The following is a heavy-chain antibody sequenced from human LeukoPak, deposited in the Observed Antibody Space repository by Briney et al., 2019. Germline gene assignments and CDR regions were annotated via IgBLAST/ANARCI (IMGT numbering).Heavy chain of an antibody. CDR1: GFTFSSYW. CDR3: ARDAVLRNIAAAGYFDY. V-gene: IGHV3-7*03. Sequence: GGSLRLSCAASGFTFSSYWMSWVRQAPGKGLEWVANIKQDGSEKYYVDSVKGRFTISRDNAKKSLYLQMNSLRDEDTALYYCARDAVLRNIAAAGYFDYWGQGTLVTVSS. D-gene: IGHD6-13*01. J-gene: IGHJ4*02. CDR2: IKQDGSEK.